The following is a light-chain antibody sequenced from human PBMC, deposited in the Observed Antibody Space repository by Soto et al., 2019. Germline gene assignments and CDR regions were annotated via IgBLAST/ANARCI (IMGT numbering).Light chain of an antibody. CDR1: QSISCW. CDR2: KPS. V-gene: IGKV1-5*03. CDR3: EQYNSYGK. Sequence: DIRMTQSPSTLPASVGDRVTITSRASQSISCWLAWYQQKPVKAPNLLNYKPSILKSGVPSSFSGSGSGTEFTLTISSLHPDEFETYYGEQYNSYGKVGQGTKVEIK. J-gene: IGKJ1*01.